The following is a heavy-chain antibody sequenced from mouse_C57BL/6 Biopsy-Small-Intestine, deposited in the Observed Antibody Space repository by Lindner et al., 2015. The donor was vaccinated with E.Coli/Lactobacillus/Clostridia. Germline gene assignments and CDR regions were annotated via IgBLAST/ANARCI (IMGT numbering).Heavy chain of an antibody. J-gene: IGHJ3*01. CDR1: GFTFSDYG. CDR2: ISSGSSTI. V-gene: IGHV5-17*01. CDR3: ARTDGYGAWFAY. D-gene: IGHD2-10*02. Sequence: VQLQESGEGLVKPGGSLKLSCAASGFTFSDYGTHWVRQAPEKGLEWVAYISSGSSTIYYADTVKGRFTISRDNAKNTLFLQMTSLRSEDTAMYYCARTDGYGAWFAYWGQGTLVTVSA.